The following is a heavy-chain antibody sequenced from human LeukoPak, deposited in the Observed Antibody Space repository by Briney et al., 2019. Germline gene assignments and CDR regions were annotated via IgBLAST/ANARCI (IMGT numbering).Heavy chain of an antibody. CDR1: GFTFSSYA. V-gene: IGHV3-23*01. D-gene: IGHD7-27*01. CDR3: AKKWGMFYFDY. CDR2: ISGSGGSSGGST. Sequence: PGGSLRLSCAASGFTFSSYAMNWVRQAPGKGLEWVSAISGSGGSSGGSTYYADSVKGRFTISRDNSKSTLYLQMNSLRAEDTAVYYCAKKWGMFYFDYWGQGTLVTVSS. J-gene: IGHJ4*02.